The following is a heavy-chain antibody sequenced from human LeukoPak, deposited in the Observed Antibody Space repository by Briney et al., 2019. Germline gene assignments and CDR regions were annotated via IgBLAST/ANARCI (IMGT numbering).Heavy chain of an antibody. CDR1: GSTFSSYA. V-gene: IGHV3-23*01. CDR3: ANLGYCSGGSCYYSWFDP. CDR2: ISGSGGST. Sequence: GGSLRLSCAASGSTFSSYAMSWVRQAPGKGLEWVSAISGSGGSTYYADSVKGRFTISRDNSKNTLYLQMNSLRAEDTAVYYCANLGYCSGGSCYYSWFDPWGQGTLVTVSS. D-gene: IGHD2-15*01. J-gene: IGHJ5*02.